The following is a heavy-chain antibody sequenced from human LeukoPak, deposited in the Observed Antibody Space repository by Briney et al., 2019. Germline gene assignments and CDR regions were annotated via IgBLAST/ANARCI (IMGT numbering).Heavy chain of an antibody. CDR1: GFTFSSYS. Sequence: PGGSLRLSCAASGFTFSSYSMNWVRQAPGKGLEWVSSISSRSSYIYHADSVKGRFTISRDNAKNSLYLQMNSLRSEDTAVYYCAREAYYYDSSGYVNDAFDIWGQGTVVTVSS. CDR2: ISSRSSYI. CDR3: AREAYYYDSSGYVNDAFDI. V-gene: IGHV3-21*01. D-gene: IGHD3-22*01. J-gene: IGHJ3*02.